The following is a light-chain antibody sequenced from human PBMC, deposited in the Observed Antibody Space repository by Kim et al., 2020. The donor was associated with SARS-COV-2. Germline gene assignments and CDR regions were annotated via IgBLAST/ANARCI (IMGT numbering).Light chain of an antibody. CDR2: GDT. J-gene: IGLJ2*01. CDR1: KLGDKY. CDR3: QAWDTSTVV. V-gene: IGLV3-1*01. Sequence: SVSPGQTASITCSGEKLGDKYACWYQQKPGQSPVLVIYGDTKRPSGIPERFSGSNSGNTATLTISGTQAMDEADYYCQAWDTSTVVFGGGTQLTVL.